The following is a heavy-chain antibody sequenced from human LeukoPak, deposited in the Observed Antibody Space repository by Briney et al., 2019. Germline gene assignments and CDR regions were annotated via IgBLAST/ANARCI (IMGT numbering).Heavy chain of an antibody. J-gene: IGHJ5*02. V-gene: IGHV3-9*01. Sequence: GRSLRLSCAASGFTFDDYAMHWVRQAPGKGLEWVSGISWNSGSIGYADSVKGRFTISRDNAKNSLYLQMNSLRAEDTAVYYCAQEHVDSSGYYYVPNWFDPWGQGTLVIVSS. CDR3: AQEHVDSSGYYYVPNWFDP. CDR2: ISWNSGSI. CDR1: GFTFDDYA. D-gene: IGHD3-22*01.